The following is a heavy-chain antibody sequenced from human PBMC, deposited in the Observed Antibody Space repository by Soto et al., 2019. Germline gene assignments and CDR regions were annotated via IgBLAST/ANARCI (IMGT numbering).Heavy chain of an antibody. CDR2: IYYSGST. J-gene: IGHJ4*02. CDR3: ARRVTYDWGGMYYFDY. V-gene: IGHV4-59*01. Sequence: SETLSLTCTVSGGSISSYYWSWIRQPPGKGLEWIGYIYYSGSTNYNPSLKSGVTISVDTSKNHFSLKLSSVTAADTAVYYCARRVTYDWGGMYYFDYWGQGTLVTVSS. D-gene: IGHD7-27*01. CDR1: GGSISSYY.